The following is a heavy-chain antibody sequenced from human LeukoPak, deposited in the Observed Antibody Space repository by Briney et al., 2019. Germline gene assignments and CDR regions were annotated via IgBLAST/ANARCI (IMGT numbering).Heavy chain of an antibody. J-gene: IGHJ5*02. Sequence: ASVKVSCKDSGGTFSSYAISWVRQAPGQGLEWMGGIIPIFGTANYAQKFQGRVTITADESTSTAYMELSSLRSEDTAVYYCARSVGWTNWFDPWGQGTLVTVSS. CDR3: ARSVGWTNWFDP. D-gene: IGHD6-19*01. CDR1: GGTFSSYA. CDR2: IIPIFGTA. V-gene: IGHV1-69*13.